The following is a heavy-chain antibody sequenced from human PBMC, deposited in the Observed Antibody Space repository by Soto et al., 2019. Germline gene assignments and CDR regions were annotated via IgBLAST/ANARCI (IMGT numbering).Heavy chain of an antibody. CDR3: AKARDQQWVRLPFDY. CDR2: FSATSENT. V-gene: IGHV3-23*01. J-gene: IGHJ4*02. Sequence: EVQLLESGGGLVQPGGSLRLSCVGSGFFFSSYTMTWVRQAPGKGLEWVSSFSATSENTYYADSVRGRFTISRYNTKNTLFLQMNSLTAEDTAMYYCAKARDQQWVRLPFDYWGQGSLVIVSS. D-gene: IGHD6-19*01. CDR1: GFFFSSYT.